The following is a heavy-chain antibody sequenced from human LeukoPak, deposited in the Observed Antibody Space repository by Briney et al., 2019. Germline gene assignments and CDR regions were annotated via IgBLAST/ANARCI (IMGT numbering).Heavy chain of an antibody. CDR2: IYYSGST. Sequence: PSETLSLTCTVSGGSISSSSYYWGWIRQPPGKGLEWIGSIYYSGSTYYNPSLKSRVTISVDTSKNQFSLKLSSVTAADTAVYYCATFTYYDFWGGYPAEDYWGQGTLVTVSS. CDR3: ATFTYYDFWGGYPAEDY. CDR1: GGSISSSSYY. J-gene: IGHJ4*02. D-gene: IGHD3-3*01. V-gene: IGHV4-39*01.